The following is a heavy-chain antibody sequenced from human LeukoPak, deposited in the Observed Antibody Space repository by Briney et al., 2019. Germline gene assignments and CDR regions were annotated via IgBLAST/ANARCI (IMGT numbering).Heavy chain of an antibody. Sequence: GGSLRLSCAASGFTFSSYGMSWVRQAPGKGLEWVSAISGSGGSTYYADSVKGRFTISRDNAKNSLYLQMNSLRAEDTAVYYCARERYLSEWMTCFDYWGQGTLVTVSS. CDR2: ISGSGGST. J-gene: IGHJ4*02. D-gene: IGHD2-15*01. CDR1: GFTFSSYG. CDR3: ARERYLSEWMTCFDY. V-gene: IGHV3-23*01.